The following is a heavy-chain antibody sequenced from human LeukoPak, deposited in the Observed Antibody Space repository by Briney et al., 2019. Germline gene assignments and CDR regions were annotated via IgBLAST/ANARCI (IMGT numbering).Heavy chain of an antibody. Sequence: ASVNVSCTASGYTFTVYYMHWVRQAPAQGLECMGWINPNRGGPNYTQKSQGRVTMTRDTSISTAYMELSRLRSDDTAVYYCARERKRGTTNWARYYDSSGYYNAWFDAWGQGTLVTVSS. J-gene: IGHJ5*02. CDR2: INPNRGGP. V-gene: IGHV1-2*02. CDR1: GYTFTVYY. CDR3: ARERKRGTTNWARYYDSSGYYNAWFDA. D-gene: IGHD3-22*01.